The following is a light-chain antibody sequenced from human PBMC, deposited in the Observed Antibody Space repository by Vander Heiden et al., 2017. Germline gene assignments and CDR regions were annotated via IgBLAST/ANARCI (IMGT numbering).Light chain of an antibody. CDR1: SSDVGSYNL. Sequence: QSALPQPASVSVSPAPSITSSCTGNSSDVGSYNLVSWYQQQPGKAPKLMIYEVSKRPSGVSNRFSGSKSGNTASLTISGLQAEDEADYYCCSYAGSSTFYVFGTGTKVTVL. CDR2: EVS. V-gene: IGLV2-23*02. CDR3: CSYAGSSTFYV. J-gene: IGLJ1*01.